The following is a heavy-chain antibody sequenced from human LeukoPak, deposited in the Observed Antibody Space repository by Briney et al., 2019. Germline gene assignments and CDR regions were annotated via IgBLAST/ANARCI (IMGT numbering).Heavy chain of an antibody. CDR1: GGSLSSGGYY. CDR2: IYYTGNT. V-gene: IGHV4-31*03. CDR3: ARWDDGDLALDY. J-gene: IGHJ4*02. Sequence: PSQTLSLTCTVSGGSLSSGGYYWSWVRQHPGRGLEWLGYIYYTGNTYYNPSLKRRVTISVDTSKNQFSLKLSSVTAADTAVYYCARWDDGDLALDYWGLGTLVTVSS. D-gene: IGHD4-17*01.